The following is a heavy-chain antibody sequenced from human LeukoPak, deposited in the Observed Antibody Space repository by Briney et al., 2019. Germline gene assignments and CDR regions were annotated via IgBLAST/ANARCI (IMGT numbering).Heavy chain of an antibody. CDR3: ARSSGSYYSYFDY. CDR2: ISSNGGST. J-gene: IGHJ4*02. V-gene: IGHV3-64*01. CDR1: GFTFSSYA. Sequence: GGSLRLSCAAPGFTFSSYAMHWVRQAPGKGLEYVSAISSNGGSTYYANSVKGRFTISRDNSKNTLYLQMGSLRAEDMAVYYCARSSGSYYSYFDYWGQGTLVTVSS. D-gene: IGHD1-26*01.